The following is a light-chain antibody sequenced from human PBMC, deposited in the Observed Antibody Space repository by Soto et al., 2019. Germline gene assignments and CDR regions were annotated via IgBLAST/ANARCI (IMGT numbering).Light chain of an antibody. V-gene: IGKV3-20*01. J-gene: IGKJ3*01. CDR1: QSITHSY. CDR3: QQYGSSRFT. CDR2: GAS. Sequence: EIVLTQSPGTLSLSPGERATLSCRASQSITHSYLAWYQQKPGQAPRLLVYGASSRATGIPDRFSGSGSGTDFTLTISRLEPEDFAVYYCQQYGSSRFTFGPGTKVDVK.